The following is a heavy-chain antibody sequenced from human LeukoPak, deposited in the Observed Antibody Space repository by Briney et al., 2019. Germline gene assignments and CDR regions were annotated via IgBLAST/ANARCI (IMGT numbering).Heavy chain of an antibody. CDR3: AIHASAAGREDWFDP. V-gene: IGHV5-51*01. D-gene: IGHD6-19*01. J-gene: IGHJ5*02. CDR1: GSPFTYYW. CDR2: IYPGDSTI. Sequence: GESLQISSQTSGSPFTYYWIAWVRQLPGKGLEWMGIIYPGDSTITYSPSFQGHVTISADESISTAYLQWSSLKASDTGMYYCAIHASAAGREDWFDPWGQGTLVTVSS.